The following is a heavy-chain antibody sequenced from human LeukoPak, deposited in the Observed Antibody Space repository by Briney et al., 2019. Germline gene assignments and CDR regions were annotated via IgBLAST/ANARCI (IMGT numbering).Heavy chain of an antibody. CDR3: ARGERQWLAFDY. Sequence: SETLSLTCAVYGGSFSGYYWSWIRQPPGKGLEWIGEINHSGSTNYNPSLKSRVTISVDTSKNQFSLKLSSVTAADMAVYYCARGERQWLAFDYWGQGTLVTVSS. J-gene: IGHJ4*02. CDR1: GGSFSGYY. D-gene: IGHD6-19*01. V-gene: IGHV4-34*01. CDR2: INHSGST.